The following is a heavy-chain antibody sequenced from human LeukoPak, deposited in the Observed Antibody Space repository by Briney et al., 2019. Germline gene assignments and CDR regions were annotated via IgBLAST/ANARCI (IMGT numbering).Heavy chain of an antibody. CDR3: ATDFNRGFDP. Sequence: GGSLRLSCAASGFTFSNYNMNWVRQAPGKGLEWVSYISSSSGIIYYADSVKGRFTISRDNAKNSLYLQMDSLRVEDTAVYYCATDFNRGFDPWGQGTLVTVSS. J-gene: IGHJ5*02. V-gene: IGHV3-48*04. CDR2: ISSSSGII. CDR1: GFTFSNYN.